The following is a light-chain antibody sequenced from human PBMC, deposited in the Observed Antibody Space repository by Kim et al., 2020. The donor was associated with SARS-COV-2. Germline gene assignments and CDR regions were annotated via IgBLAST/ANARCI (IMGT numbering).Light chain of an antibody. V-gene: IGLV1-44*01. CDR1: SSNIGSNT. CDR3: AAWDDSLNGRV. J-gene: IGLJ3*02. CDR2: SNN. Sequence: ELTQPPSASGTPGQRVTISCSGSSSNIGSNTVNWYQQLQGTAPKLLIYSNNQRPSGVPDRFSGSKSGTSASLAISGLQSEDEADYYCAAWDDSLNGRVFGGGTKLTVL.